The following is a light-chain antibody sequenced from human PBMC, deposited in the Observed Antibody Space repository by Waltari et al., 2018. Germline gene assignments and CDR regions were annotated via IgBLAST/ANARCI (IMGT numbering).Light chain of an antibody. V-gene: IGKV1-9*01. CDR2: RAS. CDR3: LQLNSYPRT. Sequence: DIHLTQSPSFLSASVGDRVTITCRASQGISSNLAWYQQKPGKAPKLLIYRASTLQSGVPSRFSGSESVTDFTLTISSLQPEDFATYYCLQLNSYPRTFGQGTKVEVK. J-gene: IGKJ1*01. CDR1: QGISSN.